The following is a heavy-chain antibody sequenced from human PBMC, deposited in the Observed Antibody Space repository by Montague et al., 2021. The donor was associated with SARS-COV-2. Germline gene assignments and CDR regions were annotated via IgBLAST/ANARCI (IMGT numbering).Heavy chain of an antibody. CDR1: GGSVSSGSYY. D-gene: IGHD3-3*01. CDR3: ARDPWRITVFGVVTRYGMDV. CDR2: IYYSRST. V-gene: IGHV4-61*01. Sequence: SETLSLTCIVSGGSVSSGSYYWSWIRQPPGKGLEWIGYIYYSRSTNYNPSLKSRVTISVDTSKNQFSLKLSSVTAADTAVYYCARDPWRITVFGVVTRYGMDVWGQGTTVTVSS. J-gene: IGHJ6*02.